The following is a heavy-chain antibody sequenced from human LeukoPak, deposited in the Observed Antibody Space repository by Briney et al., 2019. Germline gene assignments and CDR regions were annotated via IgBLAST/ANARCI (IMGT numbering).Heavy chain of an antibody. CDR3: AREPSMVRGVSHAFDI. Sequence: GGSLRLSCAASGFTFSSYSMNWVRQAPGKGLEWVSSISSSSSYIYYADSVKGRFTISRDNAKNSLYLQMNSLRAEDTAVYYCAREPSMVRGVSHAFDIWGQGTMVTVSS. D-gene: IGHD3-10*01. J-gene: IGHJ3*02. V-gene: IGHV3-21*01. CDR2: ISSSSSYI. CDR1: GFTFSSYS.